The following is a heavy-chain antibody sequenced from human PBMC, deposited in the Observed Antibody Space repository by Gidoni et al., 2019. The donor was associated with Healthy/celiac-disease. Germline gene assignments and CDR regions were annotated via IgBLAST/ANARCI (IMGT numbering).Heavy chain of an antibody. V-gene: IGHV4-34*01. CDR3: VEKGVDSGVVAFDY. Sequence: QVQLQQWGAGLLKPSETLSLTCAVYGGSFSGYYWSWIRQPPGKGLEWIGEINHSGSTNYNPSLKSRVTISVDTSKNQFSLKLSSVTAADTAVYYCVEKGVDSGVVAFDYWGQGTLVTVSS. J-gene: IGHJ4*02. CDR1: GGSFSGYY. D-gene: IGHD3-22*01. CDR2: INHSGST.